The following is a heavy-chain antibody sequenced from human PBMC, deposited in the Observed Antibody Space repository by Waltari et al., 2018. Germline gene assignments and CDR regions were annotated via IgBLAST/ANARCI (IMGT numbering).Heavy chain of an antibody. J-gene: IGHJ4*02. CDR3: ARGPADYVWN. Sequence: QVQLQESGPGLVKPSETLSLTCAVSGSSISSGYYWGWIRQPPGKGLEWIGSIYHSGSTYYNPSLKSRVTISVDTSKNQFSLKLSSVTAADTAVYYCARGPADYVWNWGQGTLVTVSS. CDR1: GSSISSGYY. CDR2: IYHSGST. D-gene: IGHD3-16*01. V-gene: IGHV4-38-2*01.